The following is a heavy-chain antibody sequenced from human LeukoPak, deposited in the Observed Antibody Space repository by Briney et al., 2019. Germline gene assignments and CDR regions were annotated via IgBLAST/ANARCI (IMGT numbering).Heavy chain of an antibody. D-gene: IGHD1-1*01. J-gene: IGHJ3*02. CDR2: ISGSGSNT. CDR1: GFSSSTYA. CDR3: ARGRYWTPI. V-gene: IGHV3-23*01. Sequence: GGSLRLSCAASGFSSSTYAMAWVRQAPGKGLEWVSAISGSGSNTYYADSVKGRFTMSRDNSKNTLYLQMNSLRAEDTAVYYCARGRYWTPIWGQGTMVTVFS.